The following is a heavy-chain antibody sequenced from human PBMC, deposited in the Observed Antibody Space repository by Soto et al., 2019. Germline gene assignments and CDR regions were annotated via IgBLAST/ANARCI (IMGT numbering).Heavy chain of an antibody. J-gene: IGHJ6*03. CDR2: FDPEDGET. V-gene: IGHV1-24*01. Sequence: ASVKVSCKVSGYTLTELSMHWVRQAPGKGLEWMGGFDPEDGETIYAQKFQGRVTMTEDTSTDTAYMELSSLRSEDTAVYYCATGLAAAGTYPYYYMDVWGKGTTVTVSS. CDR3: ATGLAAAGTYPYYYMDV. CDR1: GYTLTELS. D-gene: IGHD6-13*01.